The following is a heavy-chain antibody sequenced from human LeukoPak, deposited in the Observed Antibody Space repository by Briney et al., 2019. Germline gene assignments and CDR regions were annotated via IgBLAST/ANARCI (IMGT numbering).Heavy chain of an antibody. J-gene: IGHJ4*02. Sequence: PGGSLRLSCAASGFSFDNAWMNWARQAPGKGREWVARIKRKTDGGTTDYATPVKGRFTISRDDSKNTLYLQMNSLKTEDTAMYYCTTESKLDGQFYYWGQGTLVTVSS. CDR3: TTESKLDGQFYY. D-gene: IGHD5-24*01. CDR2: IKRKTDGGTT. CDR1: GFSFDNAW. V-gene: IGHV3-15*01.